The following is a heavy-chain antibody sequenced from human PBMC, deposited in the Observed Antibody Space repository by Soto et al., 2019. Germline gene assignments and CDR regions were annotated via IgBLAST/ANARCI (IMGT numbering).Heavy chain of an antibody. D-gene: IGHD5-18*01. Sequence: EVQLVESGGGLVQPGGSLRLSCAASGFMFIAYWMSWVRQAPGKGLEWVANIHGDGGKIYYVDSVKGRFTISRDNAKRSLYLQMNSLRAEDTAVYYCARDFYGGYTYGPGDYWGQGALVAVSS. CDR1: GFMFIAYW. CDR3: ARDFYGGYTYGPGDY. CDR2: IHGDGGKI. J-gene: IGHJ4*02. V-gene: IGHV3-7*01.